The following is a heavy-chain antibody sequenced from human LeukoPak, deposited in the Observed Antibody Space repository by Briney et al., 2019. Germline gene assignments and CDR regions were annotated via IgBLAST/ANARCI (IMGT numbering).Heavy chain of an antibody. V-gene: IGHV3-23*01. D-gene: IGHD5-18*01. CDR3: ARGGLRGGYTYGYLNYFDF. J-gene: IGHJ4*02. Sequence: GGSLRLSCAASGFTFSNAWMSWVRQAPGKGLEWVSAISGSGGSTYYADSVKGRFTISRDNSKNTLYLQMNSLRAEDTAVYYCARGGLRGGYTYGYLNYFDFWGQGTLVTVSS. CDR2: ISGSGGST. CDR1: GFTFSNAW.